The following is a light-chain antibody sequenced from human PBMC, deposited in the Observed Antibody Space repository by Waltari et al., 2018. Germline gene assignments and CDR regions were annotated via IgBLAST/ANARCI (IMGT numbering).Light chain of an antibody. Sequence: QSALTQPASVSGSPGQSITISCTGTSSDVGNYNLVSWYQQHPGKAPKLIIYEVSQRPSGVSNRFSWSNSGNTASPTIAGLQAEDEAYFYCCSYAGSGSSVVFGGGTKLTVL. CDR1: SSDVGNYNL. J-gene: IGLJ2*01. V-gene: IGLV2-23*02. CDR3: CSYAGSGSSVV. CDR2: EVS.